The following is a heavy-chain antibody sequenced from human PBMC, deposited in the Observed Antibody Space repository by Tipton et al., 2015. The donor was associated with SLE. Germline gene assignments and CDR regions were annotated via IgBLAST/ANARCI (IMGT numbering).Heavy chain of an antibody. V-gene: IGHV4-39*07. CDR3: ARRVDFWSYWFFAI. Sequence: GLVKPSETLSLTCKVSGASISTSNYYWAWIRQPPGKGLEWIGDINHSGRIDYNPSLMSRVTISEATSKNQFSLTLTSVTAADTAVYYCARRVDFWSYWFFAIWGRGTPVSVSS. CDR2: INHSGRI. D-gene: IGHD3-3*01. CDR1: GASISTSNYY. J-gene: IGHJ2*01.